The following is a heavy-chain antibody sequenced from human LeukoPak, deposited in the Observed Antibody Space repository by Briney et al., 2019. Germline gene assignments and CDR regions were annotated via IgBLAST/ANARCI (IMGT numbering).Heavy chain of an antibody. CDR1: GGTFSNHA. V-gene: IGHV1-69*06. D-gene: IGHD3-10*01. J-gene: IGHJ6*03. CDR2: IIPSFGTA. Sequence: SVKVSCKASGGTFSNHAVSWVRQAPGQGLEWMGGIIPSFGTANYAQKFQGRVTITADKSTSTAYMELSSLRSEDTAVYYCAASPITMVRGVVITPHTYYYYYYMDVWGKGTTVTVSS. CDR3: AASPITMVRGVVITPHTYYYYYYMDV.